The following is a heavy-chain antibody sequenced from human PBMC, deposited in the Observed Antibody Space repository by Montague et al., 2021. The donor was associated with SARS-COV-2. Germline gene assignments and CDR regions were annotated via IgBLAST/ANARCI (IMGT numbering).Heavy chain of an antibody. CDR3: AREFRIELWQTNWYFGL. Sequence: SETLSLTCRVSGGSVSSTSYFWDWIRQPPGKGLEWIGNFDHSGDTKYNPSLKSRATISVDTSKNQFALRLHSVTAADTAVYYCAREFRIELWQTNWYFGLWGRGTLVTVSS. CDR1: GGSVSSTSYF. J-gene: IGHJ2*01. CDR2: FDHSGDT. D-gene: IGHD3-16*01. V-gene: IGHV4-61*01.